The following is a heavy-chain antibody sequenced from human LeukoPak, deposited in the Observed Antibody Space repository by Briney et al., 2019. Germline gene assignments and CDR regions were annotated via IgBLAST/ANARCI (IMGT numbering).Heavy chain of an antibody. CDR1: GGSFSGYY. D-gene: IGHD5-12*01. V-gene: IGHV4-34*01. Sequence: SETLSLTCAVYGGSFSGYYWSWIRQPPGKGLEWIGEINHSGSTNYNPSLKSRVTISVDKSKNQFSLKLSSVTAADTAVYYCARIPRGYSGYDDAFDIWGQGTMVTVSS. CDR3: ARIPRGYSGYDDAFDI. CDR2: INHSGST. J-gene: IGHJ3*02.